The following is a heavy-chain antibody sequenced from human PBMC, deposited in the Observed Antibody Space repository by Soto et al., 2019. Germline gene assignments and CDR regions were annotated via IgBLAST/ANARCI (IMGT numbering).Heavy chain of an antibody. J-gene: IGHJ4*02. CDR3: ARDQDDSSGYFSG. CDR1: GGTFSIYG. Sequence: QVQLEQSGTEVKKPGSSVKVSCRSSGGTFSIYGFSWVRQAPGQGLEWMGGIIPLLGSAQYAQRFQGRVTIDADESASNVYMQLNSLTSEDQAIYFCARDQDDSSGYFSGWGQAPLVTVSS. D-gene: IGHD3-22*01. V-gene: IGHV1-69*12. CDR2: IIPLLGSA.